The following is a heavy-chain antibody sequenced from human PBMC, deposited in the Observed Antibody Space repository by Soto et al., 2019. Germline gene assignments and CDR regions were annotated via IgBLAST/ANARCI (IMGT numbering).Heavy chain of an antibody. Sequence: QLQLQESGPGLVKPSETLSLTCTVSGGSISSSSYYWGWIRQPPGKGLEWIGSIYYSGSTYYNPSLKCRVTISVDTSKNQFSLKLSSVTAADTAVYYCARHPANLWWLPYTDDWGQGTLVTVSS. D-gene: IGHD2-21*01. CDR3: ARHPANLWWLPYTDD. J-gene: IGHJ4*02. CDR1: GGSISSSSYY. V-gene: IGHV4-39*01. CDR2: IYYSGST.